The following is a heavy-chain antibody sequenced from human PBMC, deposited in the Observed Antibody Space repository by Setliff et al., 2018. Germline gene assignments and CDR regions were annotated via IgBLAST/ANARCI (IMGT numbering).Heavy chain of an antibody. J-gene: IGHJ4*02. CDR2: ISYDGSNK. CDR3: ARAGLAAAGTRPSFFDY. CDR1: GFTFSSYA. V-gene: IGHV3-30-3*01. D-gene: IGHD6-13*01. Sequence: GGSLRLSCAASGFTFSSYAMHWVRQAPGKGLEWVAVISYDGSNKYYADSVKGRFTISKDNSKNTLYLQMNSLRAEDTALYYCARAGLAAAGTRPSFFDYWGQGTLVTVSS.